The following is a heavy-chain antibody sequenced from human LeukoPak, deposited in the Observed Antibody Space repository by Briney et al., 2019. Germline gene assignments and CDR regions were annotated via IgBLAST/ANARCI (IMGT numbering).Heavy chain of an antibody. CDR2: INHNGNVN. CDR1: GSTFTNAW. V-gene: IGHV3-7*03. Sequence: GGSLRLSCAASGSTFTNAWMNWARQAPGKGLEWVASINHNGNVNYYVDSVKGRFTISRDNAKNSLYLQMSNLRAEDTAVYFCARGGGLDVWGQGATVTVSS. D-gene: IGHD3-16*01. J-gene: IGHJ6*02. CDR3: ARGGGLDV.